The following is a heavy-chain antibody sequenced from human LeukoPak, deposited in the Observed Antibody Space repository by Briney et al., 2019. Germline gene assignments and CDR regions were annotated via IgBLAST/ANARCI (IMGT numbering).Heavy chain of an antibody. V-gene: IGHV4-59*01. CDR2: IYYSGST. Sequence: PSETLSLTCTVSGGSIKNYYWTWIRQPPGKGMEWIGYIYYSGSTSSNPSLKRRVTISVDTSKNQFSLRLKYVTAADTAVYYCARDVPRGTGYMDVWGKGTTVTVSS. J-gene: IGHJ6*03. CDR1: GGSIKNYY. D-gene: IGHD3-10*01. CDR3: ARDVPRGTGYMDV.